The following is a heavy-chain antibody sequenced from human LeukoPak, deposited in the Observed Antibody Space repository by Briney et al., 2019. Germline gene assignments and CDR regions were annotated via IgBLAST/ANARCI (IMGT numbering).Heavy chain of an antibody. CDR2: ISSSSSYI. CDR3: ARDQPRQGFWSGYYYMDV. CDR1: GFTFSSYS. Sequence: GGSLRLSCAASGFTFSSYSMNWVRQAPGKGLEWVSSISSSSSYIYYADSVKGRFTISRDNAKNSLYLQMNSLRAEDTAVYYCARDQPRQGFWSGYYYMDVWGKGTTVTVSS. J-gene: IGHJ6*03. V-gene: IGHV3-21*01. D-gene: IGHD3-3*01.